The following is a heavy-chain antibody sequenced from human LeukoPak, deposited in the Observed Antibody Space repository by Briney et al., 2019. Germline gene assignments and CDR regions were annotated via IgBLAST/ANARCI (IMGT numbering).Heavy chain of an antibody. Sequence: KPSQTLSLTRTVSGGSISSGSYYWSWIRQPAGKGLEWIGRIYTSGSTNYNPSLKSRVTISVDTSKNQFSLKLSSVTAADTAVYYCARDYCSSTSCYTGYYYYGMDVWGQGTTVTVSS. V-gene: IGHV4-61*02. D-gene: IGHD2-2*02. CDR2: IYTSGST. CDR1: GGSISSGSYY. J-gene: IGHJ6*02. CDR3: ARDYCSSTSCYTGYYYYGMDV.